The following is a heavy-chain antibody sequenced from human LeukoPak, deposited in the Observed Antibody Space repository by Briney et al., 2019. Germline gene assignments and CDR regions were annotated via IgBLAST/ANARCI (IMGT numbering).Heavy chain of an antibody. CDR3: ARASGSGVDY. D-gene: IGHD3-10*01. V-gene: IGHV3-21*01. CDR2: ISSSSSYI. J-gene: IGHJ4*02. Sequence: GGSLRLSCAASEFTFSSYSMNWVRQAPGKGLEWVSSISSSSSYIYYADSVKGRFTISRDNAKNSLYLQMNSLRAEDTAVYYCARASGSGVDYWGQGTLVTVSS. CDR1: EFTFSSYS.